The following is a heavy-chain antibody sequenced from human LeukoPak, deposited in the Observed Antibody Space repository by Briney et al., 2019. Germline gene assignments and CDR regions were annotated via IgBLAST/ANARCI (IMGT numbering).Heavy chain of an antibody. J-gene: IGHJ1*01. D-gene: IGHD2-2*02. V-gene: IGHV4-39*01. CDR3: ARQRYCSSTSCYRNAEYFQH. CDR1: GGSISSSSYY. CDR2: IYSSGST. Sequence: ETLSLTCTVSGGSISSSSYYWGWIRHPPGKGLEWIGSIYSSGSTYYNPSLKSRVTISVDTSKNQFSLKLSSVTAADTAVYYCARQRYCSSTSCYRNAEYFQHWGQGTLVTVSS.